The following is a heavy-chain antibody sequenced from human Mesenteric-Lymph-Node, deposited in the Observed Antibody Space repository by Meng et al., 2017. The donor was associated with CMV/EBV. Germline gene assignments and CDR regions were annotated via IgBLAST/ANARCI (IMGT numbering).Heavy chain of an antibody. D-gene: IGHD2-15*01. CDR1: SISSSSYY. J-gene: IGHJ4*02. CDR3: AITPGYCTGGSCLYFDY. Sequence: SISSSSYYWGWIRQPPGKGLEWIGSIYYSESTYYNPSLKSRVTISVDTSKNQFSLKLSSVTAADTAVYYCAITPGYCTGGSCLYFDYWGQGTLVTVSS. CDR2: IYYSEST. V-gene: IGHV4-39*01.